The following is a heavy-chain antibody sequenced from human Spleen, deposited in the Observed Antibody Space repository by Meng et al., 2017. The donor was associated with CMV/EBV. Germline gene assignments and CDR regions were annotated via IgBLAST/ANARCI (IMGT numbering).Heavy chain of an antibody. CDR1: GFTFNNYN. Sequence: GESLKISSAASGFTFNNYNMNWVRQVPGKGPEWISYISSTSIYIYYADSVKGRFTISRDNAKKSLYLQMNSLRAEDTAVYYCARRNNYDFWSGSDVWGQGTTVTVSS. J-gene: IGHJ6*02. V-gene: IGHV3-21*01. D-gene: IGHD3-3*01. CDR2: ISSTSIYI. CDR3: ARRNNYDFWSGSDV.